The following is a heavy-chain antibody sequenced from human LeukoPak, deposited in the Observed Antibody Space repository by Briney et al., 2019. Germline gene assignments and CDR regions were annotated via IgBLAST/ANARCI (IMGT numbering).Heavy chain of an antibody. J-gene: IGHJ4*02. V-gene: IGHV4-59*08. CDR2: ISYSGST. D-gene: IGHD3-10*01. CDR1: GSSITGYY. Sequence: PSETLSLTCTVSGSSITGYYWSWIRQPPGKGLEWIDYISYSGSTNYNPSLKSRVTMSVDTSKNQFSLRLSSVTAADTAVYYCARHGSSYSFDCWGQGTLVTVSS. CDR3: ARHGSSYSFDC.